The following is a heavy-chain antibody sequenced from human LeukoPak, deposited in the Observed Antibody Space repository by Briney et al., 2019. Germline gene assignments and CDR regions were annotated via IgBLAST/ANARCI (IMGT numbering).Heavy chain of an antibody. CDR3: ARDNAYYYDSSGYFDY. J-gene: IGHJ4*02. Sequence: SETLSLTCTVSGGSISSYYWSWIRQPPGKGLEWIGYIYYSGSTNYNPSLKSRVTISVDTSKNQFSLKLSSVTAAETAVYYCARDNAYYYDSSGYFDYWGQGTLVTVSS. CDR2: IYYSGST. V-gene: IGHV4-59*01. D-gene: IGHD3-22*01. CDR1: GGSISSYY.